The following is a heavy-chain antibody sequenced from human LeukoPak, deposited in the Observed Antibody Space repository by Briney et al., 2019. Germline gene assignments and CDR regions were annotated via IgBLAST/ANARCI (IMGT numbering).Heavy chain of an antibody. CDR2: TYSNGRT. CDR1: GFTVSSNY. V-gene: IGHV3-53*01. D-gene: IGHD2-21*01. CDR3: AKAPVTTCRGAYCYPFDY. J-gene: IGHJ4*02. Sequence: PGGSLRLSCAASGFTVSSNYMSWVRQAPGKGLEWVSVTYSNGRTYYADSVKGRFTISRDSSKNTLFLQMNRLRPEDAAVYYCAKAPVTTCRGAYCYPFDYWGQGTLVTVSS.